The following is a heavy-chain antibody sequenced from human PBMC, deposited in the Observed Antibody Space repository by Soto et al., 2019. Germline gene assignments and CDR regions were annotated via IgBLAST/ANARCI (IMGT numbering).Heavy chain of an antibody. D-gene: IGHD6-13*01. CDR2: ISYGGNNK. CDR3: AREEFEAGRGHFGC. Sequence: QVQVVESGGGVVQPGGSLRLSCAASGFTFSTSAMHWVRQAPGKGLEWMAMISYGGNNKYCADSVKGRFTISRDISESTLYLQMNSLRTEDTAVYYCAREEFEAGRGHFGCWGQGTLVSVSS. J-gene: IGHJ4*02. V-gene: IGHV3-30-3*01. CDR1: GFTFSTSA.